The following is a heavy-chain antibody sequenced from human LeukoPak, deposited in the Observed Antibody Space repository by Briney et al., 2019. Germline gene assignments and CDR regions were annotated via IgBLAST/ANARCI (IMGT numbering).Heavy chain of an antibody. J-gene: IGHJ4*02. CDR3: ARGTWYYFDY. CDR2: IWYDGSNK. Sequence: PGGSLRLSCAASGFTFSSYGMHWVRQAPGRGLEWVAVIWYDGSNKYYADSVKGRFTISRDNSKNTLYLRMNSLRAEDTAVYYCARGTWYYFDYWGQGTLVTVSS. CDR1: GFTFSSYG. V-gene: IGHV3-33*01. D-gene: IGHD2-15*01.